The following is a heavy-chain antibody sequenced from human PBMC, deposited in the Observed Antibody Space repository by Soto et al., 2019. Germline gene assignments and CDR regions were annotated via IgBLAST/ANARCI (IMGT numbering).Heavy chain of an antibody. J-gene: IGHJ4*02. Sequence: GGSLRLSCSASGFTLSSYAMSWVRQAPGKGLEWVSSIGGTAYSTHYADSVKGRFTISRDNSKNTLYLQMNSLRVEDTATYYCHCSGCSQGYWGQGTLVTVSS. V-gene: IGHV3-23*01. CDR3: HCSGCSQGY. CDR1: GFTLSSYA. CDR2: IGGTAYST. D-gene: IGHD2-15*01.